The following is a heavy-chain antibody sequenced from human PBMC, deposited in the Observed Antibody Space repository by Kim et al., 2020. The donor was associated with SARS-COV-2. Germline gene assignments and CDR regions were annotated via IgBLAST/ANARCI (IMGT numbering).Heavy chain of an antibody. J-gene: IGHJ1*01. D-gene: IGHD2-2*01. CDR1: GYTFTGYY. V-gene: IGHV1-2*06. CDR3: ARDWGPGIVVVPAAI. Sequence: ASVKVSCKASGYTFTGYYMHWVRQAPGQGLEWMGRINPNSGGTNYAQKFQGRVTMTRDTSISTAYMELSRLRSDDTAVYYCARDWGPGIVVVPAAIWGAGTLLTVSS. CDR2: INPNSGGT.